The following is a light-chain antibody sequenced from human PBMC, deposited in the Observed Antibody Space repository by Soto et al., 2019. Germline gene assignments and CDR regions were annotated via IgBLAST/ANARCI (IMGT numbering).Light chain of an antibody. V-gene: IGKV1-5*03. CDR3: QQYSSYWWT. J-gene: IGKJ1*01. Sequence: DIQMTQSPSTLSTSVGDRVTITCRASHNISSWLSWYQQKPGKAPKLLIYKASSLDSGVPSRFSGSGSGTEFTLTISSLQPDDFATYFCQQYSSYWWTFGQGTKVEIK. CDR2: KAS. CDR1: HNISSW.